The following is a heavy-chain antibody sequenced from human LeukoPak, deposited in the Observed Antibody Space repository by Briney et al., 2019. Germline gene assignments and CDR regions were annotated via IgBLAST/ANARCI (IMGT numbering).Heavy chain of an antibody. J-gene: IGHJ4*02. CDR2: IDRDSSIT. V-gene: IGHV3-48*01. D-gene: IGHD6-19*01. CDR1: GFTFSRSS. Sequence: GGSLRLSCAASGFTFSRSSMNWVRQAPGKGLGWVSFIDRDSSITYYAGSVRGRFIISRDNARNSLFPQMNSLRAEDTAVYFCATYDRGWYLTYWGQGTLVTVSS. CDR3: ATYDRGWYLTY.